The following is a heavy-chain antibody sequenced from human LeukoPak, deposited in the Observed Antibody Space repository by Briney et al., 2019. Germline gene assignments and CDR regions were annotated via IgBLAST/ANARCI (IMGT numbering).Heavy chain of an antibody. J-gene: IGHJ4*02. CDR3: AKEDRLRTIDY. Sequence: PGGSLRLSCAASGFTFGSYAVSWVRQAPEKGLEWVSAIDGSGDNTYYADSVKGRFTISRDNSKNTLYLQMNSLRAEDTAVYYCAKEDRLRTIDYWGQGTLVTVFS. CDR2: IDGSGDNT. V-gene: IGHV3-23*01. D-gene: IGHD4-17*01. CDR1: GFTFGSYA.